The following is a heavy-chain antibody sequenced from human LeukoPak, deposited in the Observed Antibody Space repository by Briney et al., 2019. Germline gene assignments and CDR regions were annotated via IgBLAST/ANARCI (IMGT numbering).Heavy chain of an antibody. V-gene: IGHV1-2*06. J-gene: IGHJ5*02. CDR3: ARTTVTTNWFDP. CDR2: INPNSGGT. D-gene: IGHD4-11*01. Sequence: EASVKVSCKASGYTFTGYYMHWVRQAPGQGLEWMGRINPNSGGTNYAQKFQGRVTMTRDTSISTAYMELSRLRSDDTAVYYCARTTVTTNWFDPWGQGTLVTVSS. CDR1: GYTFTGYY.